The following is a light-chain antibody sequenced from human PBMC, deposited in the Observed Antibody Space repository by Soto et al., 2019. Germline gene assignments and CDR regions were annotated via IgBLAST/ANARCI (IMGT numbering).Light chain of an antibody. CDR2: GNS. V-gene: IGLV1-40*01. CDR1: SSNIGAGYD. Sequence: QSVLTQPPSVSGAPGQRVTISCTGSSSNIGAGYDVHWYQQLPGTAPKLLIYGNSNRPSGVPDRFSASESGPSASLAITGLQAEHEADYYCQSYDSSLCGGYVFGTGTKLTVL. J-gene: IGLJ1*01. CDR3: QSYDSSLCGGYV.